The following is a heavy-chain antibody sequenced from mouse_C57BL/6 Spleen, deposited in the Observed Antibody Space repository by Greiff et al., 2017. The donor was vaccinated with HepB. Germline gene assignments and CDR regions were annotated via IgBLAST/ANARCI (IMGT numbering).Heavy chain of an antibody. Sequence: VKLMESGAELVKPGASVKISCKASGYAFSSYWMNWVKQRPGKGLEWIGQIYPGDGDTNYNGKFKGKATLTADKSSSTAYMQLSSLTSEDSAVYFCARGGNYDAMDYWGQGTSVTVSS. CDR1: GYAFSSYW. J-gene: IGHJ4*01. CDR2: IYPGDGDT. D-gene: IGHD2-1*01. V-gene: IGHV1-80*01. CDR3: ARGGNYDAMDY.